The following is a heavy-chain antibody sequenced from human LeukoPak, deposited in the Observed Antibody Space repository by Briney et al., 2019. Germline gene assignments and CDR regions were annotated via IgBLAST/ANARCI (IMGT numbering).Heavy chain of an antibody. J-gene: IGHJ4*02. Sequence: PGGSLRLSCAASGFTFRSYGMHWVRQAPGKGLEWVAVISYDGSNKYYADSVKGRFTISRDNSKNTLYLQMNSLRAEDTAVYYCAKDRLIVGATSFDYWGQGTLVTVSS. D-gene: IGHD1-26*01. V-gene: IGHV3-30*18. CDR2: ISYDGSNK. CDR3: AKDRLIVGATSFDY. CDR1: GFTFRSYG.